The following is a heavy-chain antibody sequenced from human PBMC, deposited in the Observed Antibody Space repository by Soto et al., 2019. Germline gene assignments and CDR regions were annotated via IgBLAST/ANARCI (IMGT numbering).Heavy chain of an antibody. CDR3: ATVVAATPEYFQH. CDR2: IYYSGST. D-gene: IGHD2-15*01. J-gene: IGHJ1*01. V-gene: IGHV4-59*01. Sequence: QVQLQESGPGLVKPSETLSLTCTVSGGSISSYYWSWIRQPPGKGLEWIGYIYYSGSTNYNPSLKSRVTIPVDTSQNQCSLKLSSVTAADTAVYYCATVVAATPEYFQHWGQGTLVTVSS. CDR1: GGSISSYY.